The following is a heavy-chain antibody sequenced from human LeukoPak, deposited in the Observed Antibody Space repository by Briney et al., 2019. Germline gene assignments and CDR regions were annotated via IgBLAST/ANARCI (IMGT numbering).Heavy chain of an antibody. Sequence: SETLSLTCTVSGGSISSYYWSWIRQPPGQRLEWIAYIHSSGYTNYNPSLKSRVTISVDTSKNQFSLKVTSVTAADTAVYYCAKRQGPNSGSYDYFDPWGQGTLVTVSS. CDR2: IHSSGYT. CDR3: AKRQGPNSGSYDYFDP. J-gene: IGHJ5*02. CDR1: GGSISSYY. V-gene: IGHV4-4*09. D-gene: IGHD1-26*01.